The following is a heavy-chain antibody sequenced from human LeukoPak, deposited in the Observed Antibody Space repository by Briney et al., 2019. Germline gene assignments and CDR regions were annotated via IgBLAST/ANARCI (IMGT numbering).Heavy chain of an antibody. CDR2: ITNNADAT. V-gene: IGHV3-23*01. CDR1: GFTFRNFA. Sequence: GGSLRLSCAASGFTFRNFAMSWVRQAPGKGLEWVSHITNNADATYYADSVKGRFTVSRDNSNNILYLQLDSLRAEDAAVYYCAKDFWSGNYQSGGLDVWAQGSTATVSS. D-gene: IGHD3-3*01. CDR3: AKDFWSGNYQSGGLDV. J-gene: IGHJ6*02.